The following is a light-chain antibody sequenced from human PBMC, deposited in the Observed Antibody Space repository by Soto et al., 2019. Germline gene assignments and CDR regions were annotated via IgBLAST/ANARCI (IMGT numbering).Light chain of an antibody. Sequence: DIQITHSPSTLSGSVGDRVTITCRASQTISSWLAWYQQKPGEAPKLLIYDASTVQSGVPSRFGGSGSGTEFTLTISSLQPDDSATYYCQHYSLYSPWTFGQGTKVDIK. J-gene: IGKJ1*01. CDR3: QHYSLYSPWT. CDR1: QTISSW. V-gene: IGKV1-5*01. CDR2: DAS.